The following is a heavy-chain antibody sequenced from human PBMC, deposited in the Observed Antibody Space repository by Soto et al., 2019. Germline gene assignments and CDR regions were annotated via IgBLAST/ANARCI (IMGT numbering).Heavy chain of an antibody. Sequence: GGFLRLSCAASGFTFSSYAMSWVRQAPGKGLEWVSAISGSGGSTYYADSVKGRFTISRDNSKNTLYLQMNSLRAEDTAVYYCANSQGRVAYFDYWGQGTLVTVSS. D-gene: IGHD3-3*01. V-gene: IGHV3-23*01. CDR1: GFTFSSYA. CDR2: ISGSGGST. J-gene: IGHJ4*02. CDR3: ANSQGRVAYFDY.